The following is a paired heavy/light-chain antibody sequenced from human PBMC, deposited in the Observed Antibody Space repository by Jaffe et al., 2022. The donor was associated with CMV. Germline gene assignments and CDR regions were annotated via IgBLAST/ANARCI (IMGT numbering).Heavy chain of an antibody. CDR2: IRSKAYGGTA. CDR3: TRRALVGGPNKPAGRYFDY. CDR1: GFTFSNYA. Sequence: EVQLVESGGGLEQPGRSLRLSCASSGFTFSNYALNWVRHSPAKGLEWIGFIRSKAYGGTAEYAASVQGRFSISRDDSTSVVYLQMDSLKSEDTAVYFCTRRALVGGPNKPAGRYFDYWGHGTLVTVSS. J-gene: IGHJ4*01. V-gene: IGHV3-49*04. D-gene: IGHD3-10*01.
Light chain of an antibody. CDR1: QSVSSH. CDR2: GTS. CDR3: QQYSNLPET. Sequence: EIVLTQSPGTLSLSPGERATLSCRASQSVSSHLGWYQQKPGQAPRLLIYGTSSRATGIPDRFSGSGSGTDFTLTISRLEPEDFAVYYCQQYSNLPETFGQGTKVEIK. V-gene: IGKV3-20*01. J-gene: IGKJ1*01.